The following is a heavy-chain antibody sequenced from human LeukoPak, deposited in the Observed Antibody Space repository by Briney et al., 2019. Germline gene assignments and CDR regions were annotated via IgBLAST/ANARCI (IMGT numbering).Heavy chain of an antibody. CDR3: ARDGGAGWYFDL. CDR2: IYSGGST. D-gene: IGHD3-16*01. V-gene: IGHV3-53*01. Sequence: PGGSLRLSCAASGFTFSSYWMHWVRQAPGKGLEWVSVIYSGGSTYYADSVKGRFTISRDNSKNTLYLQMNSLRVEDTAVYYCARDGGAGWYFDLWGRGTLVTVSS. CDR1: GFTFSSYW. J-gene: IGHJ2*01.